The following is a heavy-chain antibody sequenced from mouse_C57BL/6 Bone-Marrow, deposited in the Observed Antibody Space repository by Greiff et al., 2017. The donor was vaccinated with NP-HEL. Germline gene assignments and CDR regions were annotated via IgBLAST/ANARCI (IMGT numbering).Heavy chain of an antibody. V-gene: IGHV5-2*01. D-gene: IGHD1-1*01. CDR3: ARQGGSPLWYFDV. CDR1: EYEFPSHD. J-gene: IGHJ1*03. CDR2: INSDGGST. Sequence: EVKLVESGGGLVQPGESLKLSCESNEYEFPSHDMSWVRKTPEKRLALVAAINSDGGSTYYPDTMARRFIISRDNTKKTLYLQMSSLRSEDTALYYCARQGGSPLWYFDVWGTGTTVTVSS.